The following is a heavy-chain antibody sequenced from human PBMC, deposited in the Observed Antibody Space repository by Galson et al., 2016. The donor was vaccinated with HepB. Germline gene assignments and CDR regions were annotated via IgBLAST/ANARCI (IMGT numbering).Heavy chain of an antibody. V-gene: IGHV3-74*01. CDR3: VRDHSVVPATAYNWFDP. Sequence: SLRLSCAASGFAFSSHWMHWVRQAPGKGLMWVARINSDGTISNYADPVKGRFTISRDNAKNTLSLEMNSLRAEDTAVYNCVRDHSVVPATAYNWFDPWGQGTLVTVSS. CDR2: INSDGTIS. J-gene: IGHJ5*02. D-gene: IGHD2-21*02. CDR1: GFAFSSHW.